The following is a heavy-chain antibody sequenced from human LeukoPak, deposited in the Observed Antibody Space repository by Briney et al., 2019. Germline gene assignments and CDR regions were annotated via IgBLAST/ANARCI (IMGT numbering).Heavy chain of an antibody. Sequence: GGSLRLSCAASGFTFSNYWMTWVRRAPGKGLEWVANINRDGSERYYVDSVKGRFTISRDDAKSSLYLQMNSLRAEDTAVYYCARGPLIAAAGTWWGQGTLVTVSS. CDR3: ARGPLIAAAGTW. V-gene: IGHV3-7*03. CDR1: GFTFSNYW. J-gene: IGHJ4*02. CDR2: INRDGSER. D-gene: IGHD6-13*01.